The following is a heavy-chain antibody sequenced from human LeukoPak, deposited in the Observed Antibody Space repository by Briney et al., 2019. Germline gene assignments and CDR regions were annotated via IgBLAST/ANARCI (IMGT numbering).Heavy chain of an antibody. J-gene: IGHJ6*03. Sequence: GGSLRLSCAASGFTFSSYSMNWVRQAPGKGLEWVSSISSSSSYIYYADSVKGRFTISRDNAKNSLYLQLNSLRAEDTAVYYCARRPIAAAGYYYYYMDVWGKGTTVTVSS. CDR1: GFTFSSYS. V-gene: IGHV3-21*01. CDR2: ISSSSSYI. D-gene: IGHD6-13*01. CDR3: ARRPIAAAGYYYYYMDV.